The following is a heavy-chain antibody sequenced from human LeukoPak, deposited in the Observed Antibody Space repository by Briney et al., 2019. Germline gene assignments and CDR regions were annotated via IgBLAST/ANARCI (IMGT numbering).Heavy chain of an antibody. Sequence: ASVKVSCKASGYTFTSYDINWVRQATGQGLEWMGWMNPNSGNTGYAQKFQGRVTMTRNTSISTAYMELSSLRSEDTAVYYCARGQDNVLLWFGELLLAPWGQGTLVTVSS. CDR3: ARGQDNVLLWFGELLLAP. CDR1: GYTFTSYD. CDR2: MNPNSGNT. D-gene: IGHD3-10*01. V-gene: IGHV1-8*01. J-gene: IGHJ5*02.